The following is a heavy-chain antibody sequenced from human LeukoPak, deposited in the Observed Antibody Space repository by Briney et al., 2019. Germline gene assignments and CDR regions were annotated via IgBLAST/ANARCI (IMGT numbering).Heavy chain of an antibody. CDR2: IDWDDDK. Sequence: SGPALVKPTQTLTLTCTFSGFSLSTRGMRVSWIRQPPGKALEWLSRIDWDDDKFYSTSLKTRLTISKDTSKNQVVLTMTNMDPVGTATYYCARMDSSSWPGHFDYWGQGTLVTVSS. J-gene: IGHJ4*02. CDR3: ARMDSSSWPGHFDY. CDR1: GFSLSTRGMR. D-gene: IGHD6-13*01. V-gene: IGHV2-70*04.